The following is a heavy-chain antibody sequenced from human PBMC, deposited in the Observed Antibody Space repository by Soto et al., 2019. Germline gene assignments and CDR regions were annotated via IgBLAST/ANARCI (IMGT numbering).Heavy chain of an antibody. D-gene: IGHD3-22*01. J-gene: IGHJ4*02. CDR1: GFTFSSYG. Sequence: GGSLRLSWAASGFTFSSYGMHWIRQAPGKGLEWVAVIWYDGSNKYYADSVKGRFTISRDNSKNTLYLQMNSLRAEDTAVYYCARDPSYDSSGTFDYWGQGTLVTVSS. CDR2: IWYDGSNK. CDR3: ARDPSYDSSGTFDY. V-gene: IGHV3-33*01.